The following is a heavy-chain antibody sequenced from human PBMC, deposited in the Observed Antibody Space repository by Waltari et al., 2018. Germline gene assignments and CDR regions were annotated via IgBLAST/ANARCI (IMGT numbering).Heavy chain of an antibody. V-gene: IGHV4-31*03. CDR1: GGSISSGSNK. Sequence: GPGLVKSSQTLSVTCTVSGGSISSGSNKWSWIRQHAEKGLEWIGYINYSGFTKYTPSLQSRVIISVDTSQNQFSLQLSSVTAADTAVYFCARLPSASGSFGWFDPWGLGALVTVSS. CDR2: INYSGFT. D-gene: IGHD3-10*01. J-gene: IGHJ5*02. CDR3: ARLPSASGSFGWFDP.